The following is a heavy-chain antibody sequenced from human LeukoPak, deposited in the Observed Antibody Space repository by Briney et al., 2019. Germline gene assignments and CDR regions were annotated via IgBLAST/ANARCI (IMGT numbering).Heavy chain of an antibody. CDR3: ASYGDYNCFDF. CDR1: GGSISSGGYY. Sequence: SETLSLTCTVSGGSISSGGYYWSWIRQHPGKGLEWIGYIYYSGSTYYNPSLKSRVTISLDKSKNQFSLKLNSVTAADTAVYYCASYGDYNCFDFWGQGTLVTVSS. J-gene: IGHJ4*02. CDR2: IYYSGST. D-gene: IGHD4-17*01. V-gene: IGHV4-31*03.